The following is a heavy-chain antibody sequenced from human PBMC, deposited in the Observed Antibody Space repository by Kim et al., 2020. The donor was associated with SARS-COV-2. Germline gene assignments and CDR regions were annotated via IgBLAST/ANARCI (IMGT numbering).Heavy chain of an antibody. CDR3: SRQGSGSGAYFGF. Sequence: ASVKVSCKASGYTFNKYGIAWLRQAPGRGLEWMGWINAYNGNTHYAPNLQDRVTITTDTSTSTASIELRSLTSDDTSVFYCSRQGSGSGAYFGFWGQGTL. V-gene: IGHV1-18*01. CDR2: INAYNGNT. CDR1: GYTFNKYG. D-gene: IGHD3-10*01. J-gene: IGHJ4*02.